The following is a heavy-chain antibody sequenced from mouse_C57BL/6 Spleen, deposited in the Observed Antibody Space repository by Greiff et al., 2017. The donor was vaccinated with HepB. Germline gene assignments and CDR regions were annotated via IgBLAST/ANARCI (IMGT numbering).Heavy chain of an antibody. CDR3: DRDGYYVGYAMDY. D-gene: IGHD2-3*01. CDR2: INPSNGGT. V-gene: IGHV1-53*01. J-gene: IGHJ4*01. Sequence: VQLQQPGTELVKPGASVKLSCKASGYTFTSYWMHWVKQRPGQGLEWIGNINPSNGGTNYNEKFKSKATLTVDKSSSAAYMQLSSLTSEDSAVYYCDRDGYYVGYAMDYWGQGASVTVSS. CDR1: GYTFTSYW.